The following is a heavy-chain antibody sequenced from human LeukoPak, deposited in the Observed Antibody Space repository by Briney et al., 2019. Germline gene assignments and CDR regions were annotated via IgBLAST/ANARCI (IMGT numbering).Heavy chain of an antibody. CDR1: GYNFTSCG. V-gene: IGHV1-18*01. J-gene: IGHJ4*02. CDR3: AVGPSIAVAGRASYS. Sequence: ASVKVSCKASGYNFTSCGISWVRQAPGQGLEWMGWISAYNGNTNYAQKLQGRLSMTTDTSTSTAYMELRSLRSDDTAVYYCAVGPSIAVAGRASYSWGQGTLVTVSS. CDR2: ISAYNGNT. D-gene: IGHD6-19*01.